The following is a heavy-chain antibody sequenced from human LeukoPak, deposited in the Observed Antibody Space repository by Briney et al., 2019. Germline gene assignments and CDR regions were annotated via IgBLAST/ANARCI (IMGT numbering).Heavy chain of an antibody. V-gene: IGHV3-30*18. CDR2: ISYDGSNK. CDR1: GFTFSSYG. CDR3: AKDYSSGWYGYYYCYGMDV. J-gene: IGHJ6*02. Sequence: GGSLRLSCAASGFTFSSYGMHWVRQAPGKGLEWVAVISYDGSNKYYADSVKGRFTISRDNSKNTLYLQMNSLRAEDTAVYYCAKDYSSGWYGYYYCYGMDVWGQGTTVTVSS. D-gene: IGHD6-19*01.